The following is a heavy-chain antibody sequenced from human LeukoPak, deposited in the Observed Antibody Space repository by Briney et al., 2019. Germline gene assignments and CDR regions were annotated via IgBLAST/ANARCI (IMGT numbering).Heavy chain of an antibody. Sequence: SETLSLTCTVSGVSISGYYWSWVRQPLGEGLEWIGYIYYSGSTNYNPSLKSRVAMSVDTSKNQFSLKLNSVTAADTAVYFCARDRQHRDAFDIWGQGTMVTVSS. CDR2: IYYSGST. CDR3: ARDRQHRDAFDI. V-gene: IGHV4-59*01. J-gene: IGHJ3*02. CDR1: GVSISGYY.